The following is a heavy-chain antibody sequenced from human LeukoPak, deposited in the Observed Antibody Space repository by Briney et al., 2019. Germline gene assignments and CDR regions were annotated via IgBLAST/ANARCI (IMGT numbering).Heavy chain of an antibody. CDR1: GFTFSSYS. CDR3: ARDGVAGTGDY. CDR2: ISSSSSTI. V-gene: IGHV3-48*01. J-gene: IGHJ4*02. Sequence: GGSLRLSCAASGFTFSSYSMNWVRQAPGKGLEWVSYISSSSSTIYYADSVKGRFTISRDNAKNSLYLQMNSLRAEDTAVYYCARDGVAGTGDYWGQGTLVTVSS. D-gene: IGHD6-19*01.